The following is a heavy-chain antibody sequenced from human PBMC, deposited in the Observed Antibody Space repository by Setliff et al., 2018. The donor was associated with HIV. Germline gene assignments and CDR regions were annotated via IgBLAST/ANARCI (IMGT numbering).Heavy chain of an antibody. CDR2: ITNDGSLASDGTKT. CDR3: ARDGGYGTPFDY. V-gene: IGHV3-74*01. D-gene: IGHD1-26*01. Sequence: PGGSLRLSCAASGFSFGNAWMSWVRQAAGKGLEWVSRITNDGSLASDGTKTGYADSVKGRFTISRDNAKNTVYLQMNRLRVEDTGVYHCARDGGYGTPFDYWGQGTPVTVSS. CDR1: GFSFGNAW. J-gene: IGHJ4*02.